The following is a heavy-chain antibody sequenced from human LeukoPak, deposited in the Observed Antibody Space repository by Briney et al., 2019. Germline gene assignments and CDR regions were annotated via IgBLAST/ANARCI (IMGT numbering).Heavy chain of an antibody. Sequence: TGGSLRLSCAASGFTFSSYAMSWVRQAPGKGLEWVSAISGSGGSTYYADSVKGRFTISRDNSKNTLYLQMNSLRAEDTAVYYCAKDLRYSSGWYVAPFPGYFDYWGQGTLVTVSS. V-gene: IGHV3-23*01. CDR1: GFTFSSYA. J-gene: IGHJ4*02. D-gene: IGHD6-19*01. CDR2: ISGSGGST. CDR3: AKDLRYSSGWYVAPFPGYFDY.